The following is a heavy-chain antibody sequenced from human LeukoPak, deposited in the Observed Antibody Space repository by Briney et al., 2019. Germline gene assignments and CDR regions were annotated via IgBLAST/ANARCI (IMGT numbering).Heavy chain of an antibody. CDR2: INHSGST. D-gene: IGHD5-12*01. CDR3: ARGRGIVATWFDY. CDR1: GGSFSGYY. Sequence: PSETLSLTCAVYGGSFSGYYWSWIRQPPGKGLEWIGEINHSGSTNYNPSLKSRVTISVDTSKNQFSLKLSSVTAADTAVYYCARGRGIVATWFDYWGQGTLVTVSS. V-gene: IGHV4-34*01. J-gene: IGHJ4*02.